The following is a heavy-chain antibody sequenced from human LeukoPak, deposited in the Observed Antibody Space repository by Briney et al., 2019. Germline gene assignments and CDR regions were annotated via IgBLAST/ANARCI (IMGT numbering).Heavy chain of an antibody. CDR1: GGTFSSYA. Sequence: ASVKVSCKASGGTFSSYAISWVRQAPGQGLEWMGGIIPIFGTAKYAQKFQGRVTITAGESTSTAYMELSSLRSEDTAVCYCAREGVVVPAARHWGQGTLVTVSS. V-gene: IGHV1-69*01. D-gene: IGHD2-2*01. CDR3: AREGVVVPAARH. J-gene: IGHJ1*01. CDR2: IIPIFGTA.